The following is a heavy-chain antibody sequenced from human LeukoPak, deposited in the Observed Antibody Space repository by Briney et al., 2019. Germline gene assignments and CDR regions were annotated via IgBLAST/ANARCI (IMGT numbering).Heavy chain of an antibody. D-gene: IGHD6-19*01. Sequence: SETLSLTCTVSGGSISGYYWHWIRQPPGKGLEWIGYISRSGGTNYNPFLKSRVTISRDTSKNQFSLILTSLTAADTAVYFCARAAYSDGWSYVYFDYWGQGTLVTVSS. CDR3: ARAAYSDGWSYVYFDY. J-gene: IGHJ4*02. CDR1: GGSISGYY. V-gene: IGHV4-59*01. CDR2: ISRSGGT.